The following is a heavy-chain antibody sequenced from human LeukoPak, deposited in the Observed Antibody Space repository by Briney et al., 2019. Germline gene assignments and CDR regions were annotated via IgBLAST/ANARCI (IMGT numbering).Heavy chain of an antibody. Sequence: GGSLRLSCAASGFTFSSYAMSWVRQAPGQGLEWVTGISGSGGTTNYADSVKGRFTVSRDNSKNTLYLQMNDLTAEDTAVYYCANRGNTVTTLDYWGQGTLVTVSS. D-gene: IGHD4-17*01. CDR3: ANRGNTVTTLDY. CDR1: GFTFSSYA. J-gene: IGHJ4*02. CDR2: ISGSGGTT. V-gene: IGHV3-23*01.